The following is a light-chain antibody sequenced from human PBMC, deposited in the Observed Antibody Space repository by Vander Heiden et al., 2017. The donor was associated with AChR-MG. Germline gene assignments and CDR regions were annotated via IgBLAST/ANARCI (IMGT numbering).Light chain of an antibody. J-gene: IGKJ2*01. CDR2: KAS. CDR1: QSISSW. V-gene: IGKV1-5*03. Sequence: DIQLTQSPSTLSASVGDRVTITCRASQSISSWLAWYQQKPGKAPKLLIYKASNLESGVPSRCSGSGSETEFTLTISSLQPDDFATYYCQQYNSWYTFGQGTKLEIK. CDR3: QQYNSWYT.